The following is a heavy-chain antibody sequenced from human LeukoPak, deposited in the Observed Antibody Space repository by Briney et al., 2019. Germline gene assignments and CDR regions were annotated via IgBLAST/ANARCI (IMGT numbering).Heavy chain of an antibody. J-gene: IGHJ5*02. CDR1: GGSFSGYY. CDR3: ARHGDYGGNYTNWFDP. V-gene: IGHV4-34*01. Sequence: RASETLSLTCAVYGGSFSGYYWSWIRQPPGKGLEWIGEINHSGSTNYNPSLKSRVTISVDMSKNQFSLKLSSVTAADTAVYYCARHGDYGGNYTNWFDPWGQGTLVTVSS. CDR2: INHSGST. D-gene: IGHD4-23*01.